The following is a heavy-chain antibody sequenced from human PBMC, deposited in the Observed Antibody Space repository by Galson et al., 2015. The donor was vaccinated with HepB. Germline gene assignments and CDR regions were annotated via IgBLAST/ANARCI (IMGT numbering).Heavy chain of an antibody. J-gene: IGHJ3*02. V-gene: IGHV3-30*18. CDR1: GFTFSSYG. Sequence: SLRLSCAASGFTFSSYGMHWVRQAPGKGLEWVAVISYDGSNKYYADSVKGRFTISRDNSKNTLYLQMNSLRAEDTAVYYCAKDLGFHQQPRFSSSQGLDAFDIWGQGTMVTVSS. CDR2: ISYDGSNK. D-gene: IGHD6-13*01. CDR3: AKDLGFHQQPRFSSSQGLDAFDI.